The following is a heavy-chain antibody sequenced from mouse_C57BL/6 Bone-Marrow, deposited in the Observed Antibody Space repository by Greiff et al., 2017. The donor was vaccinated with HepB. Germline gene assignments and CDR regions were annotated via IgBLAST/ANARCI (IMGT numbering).Heavy chain of an antibody. J-gene: IGHJ2*01. D-gene: IGHD1-1*01. CDR1: GYSITSDY. Sequence: VQLQQSGPGLAKPSQSLSLSCSATGYSITSDYWNWIRKFPGNKLEYMGYISYSGSTNYNPSLKSRISITRDTAKNQYYLQLKSVTTEDTATYYCASSSYYYGSSYYFDYWGQGTTLTVSS. CDR2: ISYSGST. V-gene: IGHV3-8*01. CDR3: ASSSYYYGSSYYFDY.